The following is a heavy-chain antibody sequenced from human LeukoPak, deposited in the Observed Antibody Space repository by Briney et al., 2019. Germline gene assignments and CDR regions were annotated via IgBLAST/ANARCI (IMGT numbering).Heavy chain of an antibody. CDR2: IYHSGST. D-gene: IGHD1-14*01. CDR1: GGSISSSNW. Sequence: PSETLSLTCTVSGGSISSSNWWSWVRQPPGKGLEWIGEIYHSGSTNYNPSLKSRVTISVDKSKNQFSLKLSSVTAADTAVYYCAREDRRAVTTDPLAYWGQGILVTVSS. CDR3: AREDRRAVTTDPLAY. J-gene: IGHJ4*02. V-gene: IGHV4-4*02.